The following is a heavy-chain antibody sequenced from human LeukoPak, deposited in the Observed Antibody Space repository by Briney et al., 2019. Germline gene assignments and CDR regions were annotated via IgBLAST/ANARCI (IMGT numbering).Heavy chain of an antibody. J-gene: IGHJ4*02. Sequence: GGSLRLSCAASGFTFSSYWVSWVRQAPEKGLEWVANINQGGSEKYYVDSVKGRLTISRDNAKNSLYLQMNSLRAEDTAVYYCARDETALDSWGQGTLVTVSS. D-gene: IGHD5-18*01. CDR1: GFTFSSYW. CDR2: INQGGSEK. CDR3: ARDETALDS. V-gene: IGHV3-7*01.